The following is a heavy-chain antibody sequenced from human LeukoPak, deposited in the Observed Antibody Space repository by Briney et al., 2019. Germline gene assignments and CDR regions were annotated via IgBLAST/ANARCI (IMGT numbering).Heavy chain of an antibody. CDR3: AREVHYYDSSGYFSNWFDP. V-gene: IGHV3-48*03. CDR2: ISSSGSTI. D-gene: IGHD3-22*01. J-gene: IGHJ5*02. Sequence: PGGSLRLSCAASGFTFSSYEMNWVRQAPGKGLEWGSYISSSGSTIYYADSVKGRFTISRDNAKNSLYLQMNSLRAEDTAVYYCAREVHYYDSSGYFSNWFDPWGQGTLVTVSS. CDR1: GFTFSSYE.